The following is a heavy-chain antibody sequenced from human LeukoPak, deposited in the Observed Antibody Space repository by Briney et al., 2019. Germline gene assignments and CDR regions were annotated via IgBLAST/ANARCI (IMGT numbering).Heavy chain of an antibody. Sequence: GGSLRLSCAASGFTFDDYAMHWVRQAPGKGLEWVSGISWNSGSIGYADSVKGRFTTSRDNAKNSLYLQMNSLRAEDTALYYCAKDGLRHNYYYGMDVWGQGTTVTVSS. CDR2: ISWNSGSI. V-gene: IGHV3-9*01. J-gene: IGHJ6*02. D-gene: IGHD4-17*01. CDR1: GFTFDDYA. CDR3: AKDGLRHNYYYGMDV.